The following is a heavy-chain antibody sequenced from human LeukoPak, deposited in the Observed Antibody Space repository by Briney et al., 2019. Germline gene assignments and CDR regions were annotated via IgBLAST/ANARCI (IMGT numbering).Heavy chain of an antibody. J-gene: IGHJ4*02. V-gene: IGHV4-59*01. CDR1: GASISSYY. D-gene: IGHD3-22*01. Sequence: PSETLSLTCTVSGASISSYYWSWIRQPPGKGLERIGDIYYSGSIKYNPSLKSRVTMSVDTSKNQFSLKLSSVTAADTAIYYCARENPSGYYNRPIDYWGQGTLVTVSS. CDR3: ARENPSGYYNRPIDY. CDR2: IYYSGSI.